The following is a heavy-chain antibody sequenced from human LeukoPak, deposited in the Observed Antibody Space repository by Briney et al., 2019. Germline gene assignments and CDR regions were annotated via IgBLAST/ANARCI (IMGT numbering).Heavy chain of an antibody. CDR1: GGSISSYY. CDR2: IYYSGST. V-gene: IGHV4-59*08. Sequence: SETLSLTCTVSGGSISSYYWSWIRQPPGKGLAWIGYIYYSGSTNYNPSLKSRVTISVDTSKNQFSLKLSSVTAADTAVYYCARHSERWLGAFDIWGQGTMVTVSS. J-gene: IGHJ3*02. CDR3: ARHSERWLGAFDI. D-gene: IGHD6-19*01.